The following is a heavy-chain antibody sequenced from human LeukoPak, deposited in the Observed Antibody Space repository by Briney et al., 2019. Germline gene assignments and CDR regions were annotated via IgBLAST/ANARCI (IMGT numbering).Heavy chain of an antibody. J-gene: IGHJ4*02. D-gene: IGHD5-24*01. CDR3: ATDLGSDGYNFTPY. Sequence: ASVKVSCKVSGYTLTELSMHWVRQAPGKGLEWMGGFDPEDGETIYAQKFQGRVTMTEDTSTDTAYMELSSLRSEDTAVYYRATDLGSDGYNFTPYWGQGTLVTVSS. CDR1: GYTLTELS. V-gene: IGHV1-24*01. CDR2: FDPEDGET.